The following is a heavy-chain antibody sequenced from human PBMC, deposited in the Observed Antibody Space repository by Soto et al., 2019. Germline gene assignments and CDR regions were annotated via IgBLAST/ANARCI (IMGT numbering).Heavy chain of an antibody. CDR3: ARNPRRYCSSTSCYRGGAYYFDY. Sequence: SETLSLTCGVYGGSFSGYYWSWSRQPPGKGLEWIGEINHSGSTNYNPSLKSRVTISVDTSKNQFSLKLSSVTAADTAVYYCARNPRRYCSSTSCYRGGAYYFDYWGQGTLVTVSS. J-gene: IGHJ4*02. CDR2: INHSGST. V-gene: IGHV4-34*01. CDR1: GGSFSGYY. D-gene: IGHD2-2*01.